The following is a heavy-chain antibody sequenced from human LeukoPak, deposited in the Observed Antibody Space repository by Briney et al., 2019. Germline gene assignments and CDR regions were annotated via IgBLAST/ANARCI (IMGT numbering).Heavy chain of an antibody. CDR2: IKQDGSEK. J-gene: IGHJ4*02. Sequence: GGSLRLSCAASGFTFSNYWMSWVRQAPGKGLEWVANIKQDGSEKYYVDSVKGRFTISRDNAKNSLYLQMNSLRAEDTAVYYCVRDLVVVASIRVYWGQGTLVTVSS. D-gene: IGHD6-19*01. V-gene: IGHV3-7*01. CDR3: VRDLVVVASIRVY. CDR1: GFTFSNYW.